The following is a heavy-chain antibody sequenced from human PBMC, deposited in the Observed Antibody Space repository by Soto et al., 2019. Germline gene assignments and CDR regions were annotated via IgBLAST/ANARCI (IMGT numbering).Heavy chain of an antibody. V-gene: IGHV4-39*01. CDR2: IYYSGST. CDR3: ARLKGSSFNKKFDY. Sequence: QLQLQESGPGLVKPSETLSLTCTVSGGSISSSSYYWGWIRQPPGKGLEWIGSIYYSGSTYYNPSLKSRVTISVDTSKNQFSLKLSSVTAADTAVYYCARLKGSSFNKKFDYWGQGTLVTVSS. D-gene: IGHD6-13*01. J-gene: IGHJ4*02. CDR1: GGSISSSSYY.